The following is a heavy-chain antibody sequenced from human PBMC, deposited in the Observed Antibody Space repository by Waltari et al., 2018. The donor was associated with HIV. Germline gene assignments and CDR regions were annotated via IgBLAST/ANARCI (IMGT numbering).Heavy chain of an antibody. CDR3: SRSRGYSYGYADY. CDR2: IRSKTYGGTT. CDR1: GFTFGDYA. V-gene: IGHV3-49*03. D-gene: IGHD5-18*01. Sequence: EVQLVESGGGLVQSGRSLRLSCTASGFTFGDYAMSWFRQAAGKGLEWVGFIRSKTYGGTTEHAASVKDRFTISRDDSKSIAYLQMNSLKTEDTAVYYCSRSRGYSYGYADYWGQGTLVTVSS. J-gene: IGHJ4*02.